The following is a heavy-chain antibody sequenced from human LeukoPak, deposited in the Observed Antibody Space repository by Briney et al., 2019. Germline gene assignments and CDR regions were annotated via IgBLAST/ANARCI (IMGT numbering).Heavy chain of an antibody. CDR1: GYTFTGYY. J-gene: IGHJ4*02. CDR3: ARFDSSGYYGKGSFDY. V-gene: IGHV1-2*02. CDR2: INPNSGGT. Sequence: GASVKVSCKASGYTFTGYYMHWVRQAPGQGLEWMGWINPNSGGTNYAQKFQGRVTMTRDTSISTAYMELSRLRSGDTAVYYCARFDSSGYYGKGSFDYWGQGTLVTVSS. D-gene: IGHD3-22*01.